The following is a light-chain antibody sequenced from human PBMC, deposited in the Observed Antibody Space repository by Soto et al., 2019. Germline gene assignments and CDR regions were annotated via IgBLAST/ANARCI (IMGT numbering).Light chain of an antibody. J-gene: IGKJ4*01. Sequence: DIQMTQSPSSLSASIGDRVTIPCRASQGISNYLAWYQHKPGKVPKLLIYDASTLQSGVPSRFSGSGSGTDFTLTISSLQPADGSTYYCQKYNSAPALNFGGGNKVEIE. CDR2: DAS. V-gene: IGKV1-27*01. CDR3: QKYNSAPALN. CDR1: QGISNY.